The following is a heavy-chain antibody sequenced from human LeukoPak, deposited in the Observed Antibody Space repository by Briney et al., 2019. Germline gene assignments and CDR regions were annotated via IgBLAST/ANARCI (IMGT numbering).Heavy chain of an antibody. J-gene: IGHJ4*02. V-gene: IGHV7-4-1*02. CDR1: GYTFTSYA. D-gene: IGHD2-15*01. CDR2: INTNTGNP. Sequence: GASVKVPCKASGYTFTSYAMNWVRQAPGQGLEWMGWINTNTGNPTYAQGFTGRFVFSLDTSVSTAYLQISSLKAEDTAVCYCAREYCSGGSCYSDRNFDYWGQGTLVTVSS. CDR3: AREYCSGGSCYSDRNFDY.